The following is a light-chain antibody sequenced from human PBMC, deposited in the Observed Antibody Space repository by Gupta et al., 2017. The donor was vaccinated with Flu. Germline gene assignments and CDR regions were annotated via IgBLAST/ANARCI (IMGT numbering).Light chain of an antibody. J-gene: IGLJ1*01. Sequence: QSALTQSASVSGSPGQSITISCTGTSSDVGGYNNVSWYQQHPGKAPKLMIYEVSNRPSGVSNRFSGSKSDNTASLTISGLQAEDEDDYYCSSYTSSSTLYVFGTGTKVTVL. CDR3: SSYTSSSTLYV. CDR1: SSDVGGYNN. CDR2: EVS. V-gene: IGLV2-14*01.